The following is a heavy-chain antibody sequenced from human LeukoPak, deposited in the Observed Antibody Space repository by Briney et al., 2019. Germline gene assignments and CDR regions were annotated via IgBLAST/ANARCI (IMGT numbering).Heavy chain of an antibody. Sequence: GGSLRLSCAASGFTFSDYYMSWTRQAPGKGLEWLSHINRSGSSIHYADSVKGRFTTSRDNARNSLYLQMNSLGAEDTAVYYCAWGWSEDPLFSWGQGTRVTVSS. J-gene: IGHJ5*02. CDR1: GFTFSDYY. V-gene: IGHV3-11*01. CDR3: AWGWSEDPLFS. CDR2: INRSGSSI. D-gene: IGHD3-16*01.